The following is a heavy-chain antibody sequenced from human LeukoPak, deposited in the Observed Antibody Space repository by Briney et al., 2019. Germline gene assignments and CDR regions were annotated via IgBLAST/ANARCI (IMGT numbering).Heavy chain of an antibody. CDR2: LIPILGIA. Sequence: ASVKVSCKASVGTFSSNAVSCVREPPGQGLEWMGRLIPILGIANYTQKFQGRVTITADKSTSTAYMELSRLRSEDTDVYYCATEGAISSSGLDYWGQGTLVTVSS. V-gene: IGHV1-69*04. J-gene: IGHJ4*02. D-gene: IGHD6-13*01. CDR3: ATEGAISSSGLDY. CDR1: VGTFSSNA.